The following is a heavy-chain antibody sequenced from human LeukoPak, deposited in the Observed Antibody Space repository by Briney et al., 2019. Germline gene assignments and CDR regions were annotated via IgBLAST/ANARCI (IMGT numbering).Heavy chain of an antibody. CDR1: GFTFSNYG. CDR3: ARDGPTTTNRNNWFDP. V-gene: IGHV3-33*01. Sequence: PGGSLRLSCAPSGFTFSNYGMHWVRQAPGKGLEWVAVIWYDGSNKYYADSVTGRFTISRDNSKNTLYLQMNSLRAEDTAVYYCARDGPTTTNRNNWFDPWGQGTLVTVSS. J-gene: IGHJ5*02. CDR2: IWYDGSNK. D-gene: IGHD4-17*01.